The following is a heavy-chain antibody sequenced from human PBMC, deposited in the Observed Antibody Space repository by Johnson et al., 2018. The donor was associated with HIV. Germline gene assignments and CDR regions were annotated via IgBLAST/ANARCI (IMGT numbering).Heavy chain of an antibody. D-gene: IGHD4-17*01. Sequence: QVQLVESGGGVVRPGGSLRLSCAASGFTFDDYGMSWVRQAPGKGLEWVAVISYDGRNKYYADSVKGRFTSSRDNAENSLYLQMNSLSVEDTAVYYCARLDYGAYGGAFDIWGQGTMVTVSS. V-gene: IGHV3-30*03. J-gene: IGHJ3*02. CDR2: ISYDGRNK. CDR3: ARLDYGAYGGAFDI. CDR1: GFTFDDYG.